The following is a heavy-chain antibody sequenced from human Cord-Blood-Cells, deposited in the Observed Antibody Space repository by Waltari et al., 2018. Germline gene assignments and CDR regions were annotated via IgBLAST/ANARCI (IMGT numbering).Heavy chain of an antibody. J-gene: IGHJ6*02. CDR2: TYYRSKWYN. CDR3: ARVAAAGYYYYYGMDV. Sequence: QVQLQQSGPGLVKHSQTLSLTCAISGDSVPSHSAAWKWSRQSPSRGLEWLGRTYYRSKWYNDYAVSVKSRITINPDTSKNQFSLQLNSVTPEDTAVYYCARVAAAGYYYYYGMDVWGQGTTVTVSS. CDR1: GDSVPSHSAA. V-gene: IGHV6-1*01. D-gene: IGHD6-13*01.